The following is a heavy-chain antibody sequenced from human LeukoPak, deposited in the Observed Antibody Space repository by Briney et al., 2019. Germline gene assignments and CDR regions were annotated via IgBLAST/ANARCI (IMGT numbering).Heavy chain of an antibody. D-gene: IGHD4-17*01. CDR1: GFTLSSYS. Sequence: GGSLRLSCAVSGFTLSSYSMNWVRHAPAKGLEGVWSISSSGTYMFYADSVKGRCTISRDNAKNSLYLQINSPRADDTAVYYCARVDYADYAPNFDYWGQGTLVTVSS. J-gene: IGHJ4*02. CDR3: ARVDYADYAPNFDY. V-gene: IGHV3-21*01. CDR2: ISSSGTYM.